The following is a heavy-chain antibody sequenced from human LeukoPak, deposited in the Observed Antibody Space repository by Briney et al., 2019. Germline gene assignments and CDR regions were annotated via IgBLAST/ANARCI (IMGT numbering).Heavy chain of an antibody. CDR3: ARGGPRDGYDY. D-gene: IGHD5-18*01. V-gene: IGHV3-21*01. CDR1: GLSFSTYW. CDR2: ISSLSSYI. Sequence: GGSLRLSCSASGLSFSTYWMTWVRQAPGKGLEWVSSISSLSSYIYYADSLKGRFTISRDNAKNSLYLQMNSLRAEDTAVYYCARGGPRDGYDYWGQGTLVTVSS. J-gene: IGHJ4*02.